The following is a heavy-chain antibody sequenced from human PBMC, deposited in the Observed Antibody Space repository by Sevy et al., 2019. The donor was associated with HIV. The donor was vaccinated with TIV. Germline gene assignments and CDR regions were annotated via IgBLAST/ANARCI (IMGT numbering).Heavy chain of an antibody. CDR3: AREAGSSSFDY. D-gene: IGHD6-13*01. CDR1: GFTVTSNY. J-gene: IGHJ4*02. Sequence: GGSLRLSCAATGFTVTSNYMSWVRQGPGKGLEWVSGFYNGDSTQYADSVKGRFTISRDKSNNTLYLQMDSLRAEDTAVYYCAREAGSSSFDYGGQGTLVTVSS. V-gene: IGHV3-53*01. CDR2: FYNGDST.